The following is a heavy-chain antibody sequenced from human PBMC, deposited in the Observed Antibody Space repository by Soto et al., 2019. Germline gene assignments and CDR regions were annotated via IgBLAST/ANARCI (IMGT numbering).Heavy chain of an antibody. Sequence: QVQLVESGGGVVQPGRSLRLSCAASGFTFSSYAMHWVRQAPGKGLEWVAVISYDGSNKYYADSVKGRFTISRDNSKNTLYLQMNSLRDEDTAVYYWARDGAAGELDYWGQGTLVTVSS. CDR2: ISYDGSNK. CDR1: GFTFSSYA. V-gene: IGHV3-30-3*01. CDR3: ARDGAAGELDY. J-gene: IGHJ4*02. D-gene: IGHD6-13*01.